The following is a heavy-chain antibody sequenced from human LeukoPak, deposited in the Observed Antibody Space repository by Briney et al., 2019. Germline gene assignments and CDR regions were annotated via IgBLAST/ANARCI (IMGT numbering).Heavy chain of an antibody. CDR1: GFNFGSYY. Sequence: GGSLRPSCAASGFNFGSYYMTWVRQAPGKGLEWVSVISDSGDNTYYADSVKGRFTVSRDNSRDTLYLQMNSLRAEDTALYYCAKKIGTGPGHNWFDPWGQGTLVTVSS. D-gene: IGHD2-8*02. CDR3: AKKIGTGPGHNWFDP. J-gene: IGHJ5*02. CDR2: ISDSGDNT. V-gene: IGHV3-23*01.